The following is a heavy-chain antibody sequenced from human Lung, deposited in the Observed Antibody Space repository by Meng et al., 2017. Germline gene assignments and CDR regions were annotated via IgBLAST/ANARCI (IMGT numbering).Heavy chain of an antibody. J-gene: IGHJ4*02. CDR3: ARERHSTIIRGVIDF. CDR1: GGSISGSY. D-gene: IGHD3-10*01. CDR2: INHGGST. Sequence: QGGTLLVMPSEIRSLPGAVYGGSISGSYWSWIRQSPAKGLEWIGKINHGGSTNYNPSLESLVTISVDTPKNQFSLRLTSMTVADTAVYYCARERHSTIIRGVIDFWGQGALVTVSS. V-gene: IGHV4-34*01.